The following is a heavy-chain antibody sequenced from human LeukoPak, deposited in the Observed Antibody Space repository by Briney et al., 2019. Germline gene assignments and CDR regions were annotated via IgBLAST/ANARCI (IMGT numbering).Heavy chain of an antibody. CDR3: ARDFSTSSFYYYGLDV. V-gene: IGHV4-61*08. CDR1: GGSVSSGGYY. D-gene: IGHD6-6*01. J-gene: IGHJ6*02. CDR2: ICYSGST. Sequence: PSETLSLTCTVSGGSVSSGGYYWSWIRQPPGKGLEWIGYICYSGSTNYNPSLKSRVTISVDTSKNQFSLKLSSVTAADTAVYYCARDFSTSSFYYYGLDVWGQGTTVTVSS.